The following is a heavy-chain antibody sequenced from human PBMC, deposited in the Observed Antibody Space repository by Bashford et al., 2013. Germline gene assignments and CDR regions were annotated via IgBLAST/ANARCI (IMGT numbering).Heavy chain of an antibody. Sequence: VRQAPGKGLEWVSFIYSSGTTFYADSVKGRFTISRDNSKNTLDLQMNSLRAEDTAVYYCAGLGVVERLLRPNWGQGTQVTVSS. CDR2: IYSSGTT. D-gene: IGHD2-15*01. J-gene: IGHJ4*02. V-gene: IGHV3-53*01. CDR3: AGLGVVERLLRPN.